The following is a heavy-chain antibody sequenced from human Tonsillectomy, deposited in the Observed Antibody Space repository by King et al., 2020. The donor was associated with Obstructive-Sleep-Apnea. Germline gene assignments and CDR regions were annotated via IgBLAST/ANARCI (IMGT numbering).Heavy chain of an antibody. Sequence: QLVQSGAEVKKPGASVKVSCKASGYTFIAYYMHWVRQAPGQGLEYMGWINPNSGGTNYAQKFQGRVTMTRDTSISTAYMELTGLKSDDTAVYYCARDKKYSTSWPPFLYFDYWGQGTLVTVSS. CDR1: GYTFIAYY. V-gene: IGHV1-2*02. CDR2: INPNSGGT. D-gene: IGHD6-13*01. J-gene: IGHJ4*02. CDR3: ARDKKYSTSWPPFLYFDY.